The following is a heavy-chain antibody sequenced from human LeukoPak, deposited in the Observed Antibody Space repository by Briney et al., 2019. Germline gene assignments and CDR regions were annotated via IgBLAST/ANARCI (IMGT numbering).Heavy chain of an antibody. CDR2: ISGSGATA. D-gene: IGHD3-22*01. Sequence: GGSLRLSCAASGFTFSSHAMNWVRQAPGKGLEWVSAISGSGATAYYADSVKGRFTISRDNSKNTLYLQMNSLRAEDTAVYYCAKATNFYDSSGYYYWGQGTLVAVSS. J-gene: IGHJ4*02. CDR3: AKATNFYDSSGYYY. V-gene: IGHV3-23*01. CDR1: GFTFSSHA.